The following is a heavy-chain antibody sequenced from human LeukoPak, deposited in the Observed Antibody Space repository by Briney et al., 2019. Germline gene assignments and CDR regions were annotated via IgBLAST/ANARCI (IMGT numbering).Heavy chain of an antibody. CDR2: INHSGST. J-gene: IGHJ4*02. D-gene: IGHD1-14*01. Sequence: SETLSLTCAVYGGSSSGYYWSWIRQPPGKGLEWIGEINHSGSTNYNPSLKSRVTISVDTSKNQFSLKLSSVTAADTAVYYCASNHRGSSNFGYWGQGTLVTVSS. CDR3: ASNHRGSSNFGY. CDR1: GGSSSGYY. V-gene: IGHV4-34*01.